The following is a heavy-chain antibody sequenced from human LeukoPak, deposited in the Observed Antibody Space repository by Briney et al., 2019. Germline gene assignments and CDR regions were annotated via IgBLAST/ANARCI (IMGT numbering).Heavy chain of an antibody. V-gene: IGHV4-59*08. D-gene: IGHD3-9*01. CDR1: GGSISSYC. CDR3: ARHSDPYYDILTGYYSGLSVGD. CDR2: IYYSGST. J-gene: IGHJ4*02. Sequence: SETLSLTCTVSGGSISSYCWSWIRQPPGKGLEWIGYIYYSGSTNYNPSLKSRDTISVDTSKNQFSLKLSSVTAADTAVYYCARHSDPYYDILTGYYSGLSVGDWGQGTLVTVSS.